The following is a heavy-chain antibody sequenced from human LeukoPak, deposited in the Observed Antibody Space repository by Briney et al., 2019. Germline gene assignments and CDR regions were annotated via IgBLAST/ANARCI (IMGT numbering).Heavy chain of an antibody. CDR3: ASGYGDFRYYYYHYMDV. CDR1: GYSFTIYW. V-gene: IGHV5-51*01. D-gene: IGHD4-17*01. J-gene: IGHJ6*03. Sequence: VESLKISSKGSGYSFTIYWIGWVRQMPGKGLEWIGIIYPGDSDTRYSPSFQGQVTISADKSISTAYLQWSSLKASDTAMYYCASGYGDFRYYYYHYMDVWAKEPTVTVSS. CDR2: IYPGDSDT.